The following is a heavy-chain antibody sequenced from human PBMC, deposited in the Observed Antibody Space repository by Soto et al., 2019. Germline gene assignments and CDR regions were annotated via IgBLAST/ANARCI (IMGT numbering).Heavy chain of an antibody. D-gene: IGHD5-12*01. CDR2: ISRSSNYI. CDR1: GFNFSTHG. J-gene: IGHJ4*02. V-gene: IGHV3-21*02. Sequence: EVQLVESGGGLVKPGGSLRLSCATSGFNFSTHGMNWIRQAPGKGLQWVSSISRSSNYIQYADSVKGRFAVFRDNAKNSLYLLMSSLRAEDTAIYYCATNSGYVHFDSRGQGTVVTVSS. CDR3: ATNSGYVHFDS.